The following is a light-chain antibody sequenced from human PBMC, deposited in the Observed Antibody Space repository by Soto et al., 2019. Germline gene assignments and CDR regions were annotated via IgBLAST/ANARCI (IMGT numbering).Light chain of an antibody. CDR2: TTN. CDR1: SSNIGSNY. V-gene: IGLV1-47*01. Sequence: QSVLTQPPSASGTPGQRVTISCSGSSSNIGSNYVYWYQQLPGTAPKLLIYTTNQRPSGVTDRFSGSKSGTSASLAISGLRSEDEADYYGAAWDDTLSGPYVVFGGGTKLAVL. J-gene: IGLJ2*01. CDR3: AAWDDTLSGPYVV.